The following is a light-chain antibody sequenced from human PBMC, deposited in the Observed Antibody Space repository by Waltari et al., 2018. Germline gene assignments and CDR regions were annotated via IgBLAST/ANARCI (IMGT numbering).Light chain of an antibody. CDR1: QDIRRY. Sequence: DIRMTQSPSSLSASVGDRVTITCRASQDIRRYLNWYQQKPAKAPNLLIDTACSLQSGVPPRFSGSGSGTDVTLTITSLQPEDFANYFCHQSYSTPYSFAQGTKVEIK. V-gene: IGKV1-39*01. CDR3: HQSYSTPYS. J-gene: IGKJ2*03. CDR2: TAC.